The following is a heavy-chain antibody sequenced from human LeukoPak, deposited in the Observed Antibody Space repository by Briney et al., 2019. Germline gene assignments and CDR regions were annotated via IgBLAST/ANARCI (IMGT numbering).Heavy chain of an antibody. J-gene: IGHJ5*02. CDR2: ISSSSSYI. Sequence: PGGSLRLSCAASGFTFSSYSMNWVRQAPGKGLEWVSSISSSSSYIYYADSVKGRFTISRDNAKNSLYLQMNSLRAEDTAVYYCARDEHDYGAVGWFDPWGQGTLVTVSS. V-gene: IGHV3-21*01. D-gene: IGHD4-17*01. CDR3: ARDEHDYGAVGWFDP. CDR1: GFTFSSYS.